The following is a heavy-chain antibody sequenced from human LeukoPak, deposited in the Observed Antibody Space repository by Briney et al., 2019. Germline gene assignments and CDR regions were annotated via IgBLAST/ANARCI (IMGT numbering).Heavy chain of an antibody. Sequence: SETLSLTCTVSGGSISSYYWSWIRQPPGKGLEWIGHIYYSGSTNYNPSLKSRVTISVDTSKNQFSLKLSPVTAADTAVYYCARDPSVGYFDLWGRGTLVTVSS. V-gene: IGHV4-59*01. J-gene: IGHJ2*01. D-gene: IGHD6-6*01. CDR3: ARDPSVGYFDL. CDR2: IYYSGST. CDR1: GGSISSYY.